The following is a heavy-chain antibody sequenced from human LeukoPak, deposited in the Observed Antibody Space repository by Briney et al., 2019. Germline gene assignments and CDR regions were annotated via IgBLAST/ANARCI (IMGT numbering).Heavy chain of an antibody. V-gene: IGHV3-23*01. D-gene: IGHD1-14*01. CDR1: GFIFSNYA. Sequence: PGGTLTLSCAASGFIFSNYAMSWVRQAPGKGLEWVATISAGGGDKDYADSVKGRFTISRYNSKNTLHLQMNSLRAEDTAVYYCAKGNQRAYDAFDIWGQGTMVTVSS. CDR2: ISAGGGDK. CDR3: AKGNQRAYDAFDI. J-gene: IGHJ3*02.